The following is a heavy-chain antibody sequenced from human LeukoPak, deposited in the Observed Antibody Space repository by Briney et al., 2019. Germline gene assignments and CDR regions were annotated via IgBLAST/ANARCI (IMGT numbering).Heavy chain of an antibody. V-gene: IGHV1-2*02. CDR2: INPNSGAT. CDR1: GYTFTDYY. D-gene: IGHD5-12*01. Sequence: ASVKVSFKASGYTFTDYYMHWVRQAPGQGLEWLGWINPNSGATDYAQKFQGRVTMTRDTSITTAYMELTRLEFDDAAMYYCARDLATVDGIAWYFFDYWGQGALVTVSS. J-gene: IGHJ4*02. CDR3: ARDLATVDGIAWYFFDY.